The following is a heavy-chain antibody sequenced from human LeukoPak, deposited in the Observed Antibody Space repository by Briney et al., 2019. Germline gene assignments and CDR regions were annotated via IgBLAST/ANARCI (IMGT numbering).Heavy chain of an antibody. CDR3: ATQPSSSSWYDGAAFDI. J-gene: IGHJ3*02. CDR1: GGSISSYY. D-gene: IGHD6-13*01. CDR2: IYYSGST. Sequence: PSETLSLTCTVSGGSISSYYWSWIRRPPGKGLEWIGYIYYSGSTNYNPSLKSRVTISVDTSKNQFSLKLSSVTAADTAVYYCATQPSSSSWYDGAAFDIWGQGTMVTVSS. V-gene: IGHV4-59*01.